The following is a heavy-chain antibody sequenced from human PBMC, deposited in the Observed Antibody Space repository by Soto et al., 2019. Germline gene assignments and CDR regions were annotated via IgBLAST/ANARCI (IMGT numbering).Heavy chain of an antibody. CDR2: IYHSGST. CDR1: GGSISSGGYS. J-gene: IGHJ3*02. V-gene: IGHV4-30-2*01. CDR3: ARAPPYSRGSWGGTNAFDI. Sequence: SETLSLTCAVSGGSISSGGYSWSWIRQPPGKGLEWIGYIYHSGSTYYNPSLKSRVTISVDRSKNQFSLKLSSVTAADTAVYYCARAPPYSRGSWGGTNAFDIWGQGTMVTVSS. D-gene: IGHD2-21*01.